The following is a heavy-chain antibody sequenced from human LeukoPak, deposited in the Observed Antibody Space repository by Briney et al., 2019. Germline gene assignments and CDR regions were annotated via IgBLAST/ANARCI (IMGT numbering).Heavy chain of an antibody. CDR1: GFTFRSYA. V-gene: IGHV3-23*01. CDR2: ISGSSDST. J-gene: IGHJ3*02. Sequence: PGGSLRLSCAASGFTFRSYAMSWVRQAPGKGLEWVSGISGSSDSTYYADSVNGRFTIARDNSKNTLYLQMNTLRAEDTAVYYCAKDREYSYVYDAFEMWGQGTLVTVSS. CDR3: AKDREYSYVYDAFEM. D-gene: IGHD3-16*01.